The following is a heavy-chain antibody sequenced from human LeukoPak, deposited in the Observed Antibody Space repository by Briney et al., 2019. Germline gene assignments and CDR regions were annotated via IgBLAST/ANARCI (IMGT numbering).Heavy chain of an antibody. CDR1: GGSISSYY. Sequence: KPSETLSLTCTVSGGSISSYYWSWIRQPPGKGLEWIGYIYYSGSTNYNPSLKSRVTISVDTSKNQFSLKLSSVTAADTAVYYCARTLGSGSYPDYWGQGTLVTVSS. J-gene: IGHJ4*02. CDR3: ARTLGSGSYPDY. V-gene: IGHV4-59*01. D-gene: IGHD1-26*01. CDR2: IYYSGST.